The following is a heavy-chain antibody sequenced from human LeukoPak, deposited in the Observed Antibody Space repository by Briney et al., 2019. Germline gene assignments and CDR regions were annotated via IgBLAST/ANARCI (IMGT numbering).Heavy chain of an antibody. D-gene: IGHD3-22*01. J-gene: IGHJ6*04. V-gene: IGHV3-33*01. CDR1: GFTFSSYG. CDR3: ARDGNYYDSSGTYYYYGMDA. Sequence: GRSLRLSCAASGFTFSSYGMHWVRQAPGKGLEWVAVIWYEGSNKYYADSVKGRFTISRDNSKNTLYLQMNSLRAEDTAVYYCARDGNYYDSSGTYYYYGMDAWGKGTTVTVSS. CDR2: IWYEGSNK.